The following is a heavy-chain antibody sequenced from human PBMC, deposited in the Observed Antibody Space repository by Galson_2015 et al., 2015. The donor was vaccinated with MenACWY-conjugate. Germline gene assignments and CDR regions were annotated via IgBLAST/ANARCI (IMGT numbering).Heavy chain of an antibody. CDR1: GASVSSNSAA. Sequence: AISGASVSSNSAAWNWIRQSPSRGLAWLGRTYYKSKWYNDYAASVKSRMTIHPDTSKNLISLQLNSVTPEDTAVYYCAREVMFSRNFYAIDYWGQGTRVTVSS. V-gene: IGHV6-1*01. CDR3: AREVMFSRNFYAIDY. J-gene: IGHJ4*02. D-gene: IGHD1-7*01. CDR2: TYYKSKWYN.